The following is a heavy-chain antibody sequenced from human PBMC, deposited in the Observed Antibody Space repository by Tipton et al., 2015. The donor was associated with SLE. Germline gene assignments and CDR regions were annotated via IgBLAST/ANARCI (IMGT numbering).Heavy chain of an antibody. J-gene: IGHJ3*02. V-gene: IGHV3-23*01. D-gene: IGHD1-26*01. CDR3: AKGWSIVGALDAFDI. CDR2: ISGSGGST. CDR1: GFTFSSYS. Sequence: SLRLSCAASGFTFSSYSMNWVRQAPGKGLEWVSAISGSGGSTYYADSVKGRFTISRDNSKNTLYLQMNSLRAEDTAVYYCAKGWSIVGALDAFDIWGQGTMVTVSS.